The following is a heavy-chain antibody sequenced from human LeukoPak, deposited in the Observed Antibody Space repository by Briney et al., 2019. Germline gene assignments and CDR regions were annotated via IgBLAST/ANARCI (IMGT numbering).Heavy chain of an antibody. CDR3: ARAGSGYDFSDWFDP. V-gene: IGHV4-34*01. D-gene: IGHD3-3*01. CDR2: INHSGST. Sequence: PSETLSLTCAVYGGSFSGYYWSWIRQPPGKGLEWIGEINHSGSTNYNPSLKSRVTISVDTSKNQFSLKLSSVTAADTAVYYCARAGSGYDFSDWFDPWGQGTLVTVSS. J-gene: IGHJ5*02. CDR1: GGSFSGYY.